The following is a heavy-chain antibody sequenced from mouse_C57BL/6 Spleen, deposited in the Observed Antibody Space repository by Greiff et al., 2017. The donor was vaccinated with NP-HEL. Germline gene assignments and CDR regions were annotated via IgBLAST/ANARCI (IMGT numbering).Heavy chain of an antibody. J-gene: IGHJ2*01. CDR1: GYTFTEYT. CDR3: ARHEGYDYDGRGYFDY. V-gene: IGHV1-62-2*01. D-gene: IGHD2-4*01. CDR2: FYPGSGSI. Sequence: LVKPGASVKLSCKASGYTFTEYTIHWVKQRSGQGLEWIGWFYPGSGSIKYNEKFKDKATLTADKSSSTVYMELSRLTSEDSAVYFCARHEGYDYDGRGYFDYWGQGTTLTVSS.